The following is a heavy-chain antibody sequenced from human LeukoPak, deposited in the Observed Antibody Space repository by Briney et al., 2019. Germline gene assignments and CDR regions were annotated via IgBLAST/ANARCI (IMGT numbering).Heavy chain of an antibody. J-gene: IGHJ4*02. V-gene: IGHV4-61*01. CDR1: GGSVSSGHYC. Sequence: KASETLSLTCTVSGGSVSSGHYCWSWIRQPPGKGLEWIGEINHSGSTNYNPSLKSRVTISVDTSKNQFSLKLSSVTAADTAVYYCARAPGVTMIVVWGQGTLVTVSS. D-gene: IGHD3-22*01. CDR2: INHSGST. CDR3: ARAPGVTMIVV.